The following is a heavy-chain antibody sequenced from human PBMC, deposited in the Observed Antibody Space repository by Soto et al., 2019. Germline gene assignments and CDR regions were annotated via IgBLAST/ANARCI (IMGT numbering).Heavy chain of an antibody. V-gene: IGHV4-4*07. J-gene: IGHJ5*02. CDR3: VRDGTKTLRDWFDP. CDR1: GASISGFY. CDR2: IYATGTT. Sequence: QVQLQESGPGLVKPSETLSLTCTVSGASISGFYWSWIRKSAGKGLEWIGRIYATGTTDYNPSLRRRVIMSVDTYKKQFSLKLRSVTAADTAVYYCVRDGTKTLRDWFDPWGEGISVTVSS. D-gene: IGHD1-1*01.